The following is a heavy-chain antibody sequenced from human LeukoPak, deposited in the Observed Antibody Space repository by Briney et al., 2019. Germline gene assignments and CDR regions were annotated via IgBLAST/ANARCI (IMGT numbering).Heavy chain of an antibody. D-gene: IGHD3-9*01. V-gene: IGHV4-38-2*02. J-gene: IGHJ4*02. CDR2: IYHSGST. CDR1: GYSISSGYY. Sequence: PSETLSLTCTVSGYSISSGYYWGWIRQPPGKGLEWIGGIYHSGSTYYNPSLKSRVTISVDTSKNQFSLKLSSVTAADTAVYYCASEYFDWLSPTYYWGQGTLVTVSS. CDR3: ASEYFDWLSPTYY.